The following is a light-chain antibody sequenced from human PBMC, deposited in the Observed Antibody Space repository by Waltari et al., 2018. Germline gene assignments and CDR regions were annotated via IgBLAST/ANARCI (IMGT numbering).Light chain of an antibody. CDR3: QRRSNWPPTLT. V-gene: IGKV3-11*01. CDR1: QTINNY. Sequence: EIVLTQSPATLSLSPGERATLSCRASQTINNYLAWYQQRPGQAPRLLIYDASTRATGIPTTFSGSGSGTDFTLTISSLEPEDFAIYYCQRRSNWPPTLTFGGGTKVEIK. J-gene: IGKJ4*01. CDR2: DAS.